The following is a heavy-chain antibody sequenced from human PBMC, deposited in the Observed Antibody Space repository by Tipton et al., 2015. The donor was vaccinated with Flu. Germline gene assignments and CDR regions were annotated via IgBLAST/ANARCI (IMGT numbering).Heavy chain of an antibody. CDR3: ARRDYSNYVSEPKNWFDS. D-gene: IGHD4-11*01. Sequence: TLSLTCAVSGGSISSINWWSWVRQSPGKGLEWIGEIFHSGRTKYNPSLKSRVTISLDESKNHFSLRLTSVTAADTAVYYCARRDYSNYVSEPKNWFDSWGQGTLVTVSS. J-gene: IGHJ5*01. CDR2: IFHSGRT. CDR1: GGSISSINW. V-gene: IGHV4-4*02.